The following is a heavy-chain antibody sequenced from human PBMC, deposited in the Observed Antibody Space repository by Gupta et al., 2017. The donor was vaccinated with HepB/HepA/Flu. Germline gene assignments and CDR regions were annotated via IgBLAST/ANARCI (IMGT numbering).Heavy chain of an antibody. CDR3: ASWGGNSHY. CDR1: GFTFNVHY. V-gene: IGHV3-7*01. Sequence: EVQLVESGGDLVQPGGSLRISCAGSGFTFNVHYINWVRQSPGKGLEWVAIINPGGSDKQYIDSVKGRFTISRDNAKNSVYLQMDSLRAEDTAVYYCASWGGNSHYWGQGTLVTVSS. D-gene: IGHD3-16*01. J-gene: IGHJ4*02. CDR2: INPGGSDK.